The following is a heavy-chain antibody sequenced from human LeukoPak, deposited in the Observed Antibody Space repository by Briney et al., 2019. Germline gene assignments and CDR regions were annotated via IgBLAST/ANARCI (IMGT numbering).Heavy chain of an antibody. J-gene: IGHJ5*02. Sequence: GGSLRLFCAASGFTFSSYWMSWVRQAPGKGLEWVANIKQDGSEKYYVDSVKGRFTISRDNAKNSLYLQMNSLRAEDTAVYYCARDRRYCSSTSCFRGDWFDPWGQGTLVTVSS. CDR1: GFTFSSYW. V-gene: IGHV3-7*01. CDR3: ARDRRYCSSTSCFRGDWFDP. CDR2: IKQDGSEK. D-gene: IGHD2-2*01.